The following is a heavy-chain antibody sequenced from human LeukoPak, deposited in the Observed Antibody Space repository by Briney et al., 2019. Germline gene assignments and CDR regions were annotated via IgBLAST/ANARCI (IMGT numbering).Heavy chain of an antibody. Sequence: GGSLRLSCSASGFTFSSYAMHWVRQAPGKGLEYVSAISSNGGSTYYADSVKGRFTISRDNSKNTLYLQMNSLRAEDTAVYYCAGGHSSSWYYFDYWGQGTLVTVSS. CDR3: AGGHSSSWYYFDY. D-gene: IGHD6-13*01. CDR1: GFTFSSYA. CDR2: ISSNGGST. J-gene: IGHJ4*02. V-gene: IGHV3-64*04.